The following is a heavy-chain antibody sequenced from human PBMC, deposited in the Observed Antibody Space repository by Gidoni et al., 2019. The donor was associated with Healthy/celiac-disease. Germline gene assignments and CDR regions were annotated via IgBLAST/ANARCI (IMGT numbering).Heavy chain of an antibody. Sequence: EVQLVESGGGLIQPGGSLRLSCAASGFTVRSNYMSWVRQAPGKGLEWVSVIYSGGNTYYADSVKGRFTISRDNSKNTLYLQMNSLRAEDTAVYYCARDRVTMVRGVIGYYYGMDVWGQGTTVTVSS. V-gene: IGHV3-53*01. CDR2: IYSGGNT. CDR3: ARDRVTMVRGVIGYYYGMDV. D-gene: IGHD3-10*01. CDR1: GFTVRSNY. J-gene: IGHJ6*02.